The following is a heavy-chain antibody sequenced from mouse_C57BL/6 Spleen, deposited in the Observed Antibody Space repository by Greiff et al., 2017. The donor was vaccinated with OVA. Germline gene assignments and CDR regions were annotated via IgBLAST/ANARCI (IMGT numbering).Heavy chain of an antibody. Sequence: QVHVKQPGAELVRPGTSVKLSCKASGYTFTSYWMHWVKQRPGQGLEWIGVIDPSDSYTNYNQKFKGKATLTVDTSSSTAYMQLSSLTSEDSAVYYCARGGYDGYYDYFDYWGQGTTLTVSS. CDR1: GYTFTSYW. V-gene: IGHV1-59*01. CDR2: IDPSDSYT. J-gene: IGHJ2*01. CDR3: ARGGYDGYYDYFDY. D-gene: IGHD2-3*01.